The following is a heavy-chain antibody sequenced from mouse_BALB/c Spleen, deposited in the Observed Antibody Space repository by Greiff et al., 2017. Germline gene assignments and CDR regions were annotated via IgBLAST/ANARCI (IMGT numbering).Heavy chain of an antibody. D-gene: IGHD2-4*01. Sequence: VQLQQSGAELVKPGASVKLSCTASGFNIKDTYMHWVKQRPEQGLEWIGRIDPANGNTKYDPKFQGKATITADTSSNTAYLQLSSLTSEDTAVYYCARDDYDEDFAYWGQGTLVTVSA. CDR3: ARDDYDEDFAY. CDR2: IDPANGNT. V-gene: IGHV14-3*02. CDR1: GFNIKDTY. J-gene: IGHJ3*01.